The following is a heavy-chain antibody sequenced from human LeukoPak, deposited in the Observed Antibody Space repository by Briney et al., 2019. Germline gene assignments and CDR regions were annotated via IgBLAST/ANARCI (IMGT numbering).Heavy chain of an antibody. Sequence: PSETLSLTCAVYGGSFSGYYWSWIRQPPGKGLEWIGEINHSGSTNYNPSLKSRVTISVDTSKNQFSLKLSSVTAADTAVYYCARVSCSGGSCYSFHYFDYWGQGTLVTVSS. CDR3: ARVSCSGGSCYSFHYFDY. J-gene: IGHJ4*02. D-gene: IGHD2-15*01. V-gene: IGHV4-34*01. CDR1: GGSFSGYY. CDR2: INHSGST.